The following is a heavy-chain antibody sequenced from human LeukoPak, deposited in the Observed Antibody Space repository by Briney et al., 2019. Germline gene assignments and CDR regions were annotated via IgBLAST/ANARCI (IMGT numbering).Heavy chain of an antibody. CDR1: GYNFISYY. V-gene: IGHV1-46*01. CDR2: INPSGGSR. CDR3: AREDVVLVDAVRYYYCGMDV. D-gene: IGHD2-8*01. J-gene: IGHJ6*02. Sequence: ASVTLSCTASGYNFISYYIHWVRQAPGQGLERMGIINPSGGSRSYSHKFQDGVTMTRDPSTSTVYMELSSLKSEDMAVYYCAREDVVLVDAVRYYYCGMDVWGQGPTVIVSS.